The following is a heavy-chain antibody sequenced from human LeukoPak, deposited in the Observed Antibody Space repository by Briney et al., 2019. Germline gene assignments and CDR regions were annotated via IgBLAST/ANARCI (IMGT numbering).Heavy chain of an antibody. D-gene: IGHD4-17*01. J-gene: IGHJ4*02. CDR3: ARHGAYSFDS. V-gene: IGHV3-7*01. Sequence: GGSLRLSCAASGFAFSSYWMGSVRQAPGKGLEWVANTNQDGSDQYYVDSVKGRFTISRDNAKISLFLQMNSLRAEDTAVYYCARHGAYSFDSWGQGTLVTVSS. CDR2: TNQDGSDQ. CDR1: GFAFSSYW.